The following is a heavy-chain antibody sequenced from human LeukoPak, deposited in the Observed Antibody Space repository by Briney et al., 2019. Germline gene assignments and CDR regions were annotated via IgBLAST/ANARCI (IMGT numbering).Heavy chain of an antibody. CDR1: GGPIRTSSYY. CDR2: IHYSGST. V-gene: IGHV4-39*07. CDR3: ARDDAASYYSWFGT. D-gene: IGHD1-26*01. J-gene: IGHJ5*02. Sequence: KTSETLSLTCIVSGGPIRTSSYYWGWIRQTPGKGLEWIGSIHYSGSTYYNPSLKSRVTISVESTQFSLNLMSVTPADTATYYCARDDAASYYSWFGTWGQGILVTVSS.